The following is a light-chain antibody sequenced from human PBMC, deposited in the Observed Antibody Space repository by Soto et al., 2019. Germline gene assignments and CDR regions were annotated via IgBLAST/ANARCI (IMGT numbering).Light chain of an antibody. Sequence: QSALTQPASVSGSPGQSITISCTGTSSDVGSYNYVSWYQQHPGKAPKLMIYEVSNRPSGVSNRFSGSKSGNTASLTISGLQAEDEADYYCSSYTSSSISYVFGTGTKLTVL. CDR2: EVS. V-gene: IGLV2-14*01. CDR1: SSDVGSYNY. CDR3: SSYTSSSISYV. J-gene: IGLJ1*01.